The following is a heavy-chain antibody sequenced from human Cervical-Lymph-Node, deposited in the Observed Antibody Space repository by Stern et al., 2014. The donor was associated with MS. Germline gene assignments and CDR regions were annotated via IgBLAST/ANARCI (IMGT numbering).Heavy chain of an antibody. CDR1: GYDFSGFF. CDR3: AREATRIIVGIDY. J-gene: IGHJ4*02. Sequence: VQLVESGAKVKKPGASVRVSCKASGYDFSGFFINWVRQAPGQRLEWMGRLNPNTDEPTYAQNFQDRVTLTKDTSTRTAYMELRRLTSADTAVYYCAREATRIIVGIDYWGQGTPVTVSS. D-gene: IGHD2/OR15-2a*01. V-gene: IGHV1-2*06. CDR2: LNPNTDEP.